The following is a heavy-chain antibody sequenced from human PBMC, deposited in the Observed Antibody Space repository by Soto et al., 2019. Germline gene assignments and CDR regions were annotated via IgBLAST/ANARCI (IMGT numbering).Heavy chain of an antibody. V-gene: IGHV1-18*01. D-gene: IGHD6-13*01. J-gene: IGHJ4*02. CDR3: ASVTLSQLVHPSGY. CDR2: ISAYNGNT. CDR1: GYTFTSYG. Sequence: GASVKVSCKASGYTFTSYGISWVRQAPGQGLEWMGWISAYNGNTNYAQKLQGRVTMTTDTSTSTAYMELRSLRSDDTAVYYCASVTLSQLVHPSGYWGQGTLVTVSS.